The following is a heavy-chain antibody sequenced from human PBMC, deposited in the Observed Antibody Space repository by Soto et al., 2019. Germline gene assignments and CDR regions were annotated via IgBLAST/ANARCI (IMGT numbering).Heavy chain of an antibody. Sequence: GGSLRLSCAASGFTFSNYAMHWVRQAPGKGLEWVSGISANGDNVDYADSVKGRFTVSRDNAKNSLFLQMNSLRPEDTALYYCAKDMKWGGMTTIHYFDSWGQGTQVTVSS. CDR1: GFTFSNYA. CDR3: AKDMKWGGMTTIHYFDS. V-gene: IGHV3-9*01. D-gene: IGHD4-17*01. J-gene: IGHJ4*02. CDR2: ISANGDNV.